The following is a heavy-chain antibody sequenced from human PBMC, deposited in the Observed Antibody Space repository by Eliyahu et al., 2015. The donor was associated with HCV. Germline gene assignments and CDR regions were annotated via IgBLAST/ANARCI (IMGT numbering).Heavy chain of an antibody. CDR3: ARGRLYGGYV. CDR2: INHSGST. Sequence: QVQLQQWGAGLLKPSETLSLXCXVXGGSFSGYYWSWIRQPPGKGLEWIGEINHSGSTNYNPSLKSRVTISVDTSKNQFSLKLSSVTAADTAVYYCARGRLYGGYVWGQGTTVTVSS. V-gene: IGHV4-34*01. CDR1: GGSFSGYY. J-gene: IGHJ6*02.